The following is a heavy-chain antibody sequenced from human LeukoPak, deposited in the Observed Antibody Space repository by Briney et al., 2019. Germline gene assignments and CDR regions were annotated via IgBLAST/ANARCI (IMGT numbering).Heavy chain of an antibody. J-gene: IGHJ4*02. V-gene: IGHV3-30*18. D-gene: IGHD3-10*01. CDR1: GFTFSKYG. CDR3: AKDREVLLWFGEFSFFDY. CDR2: ISYDGSNK. Sequence: GRSLRLSCVTTGFTFSKYGMHWVRQAPGKGLEWVAVISYDGSNKYYADSVKGRFTISRDNSKNTLYLQMNSLRAEDTAVYYCAKDREVLLWFGEFSFFDYWGQGTLVTVSS.